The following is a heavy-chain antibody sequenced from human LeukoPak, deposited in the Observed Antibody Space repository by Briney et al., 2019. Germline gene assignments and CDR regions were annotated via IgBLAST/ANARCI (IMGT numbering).Heavy chain of an antibody. J-gene: IGHJ4*02. CDR3: AGSNYDILTGYLY. V-gene: IGHV3-21*01. CDR2: ISGSSSYI. D-gene: IGHD3-9*01. Sequence: GGSLRLSCAASGFTFSSYSMNWVRQAPGKGLEWVSSISGSSSYIYYADSVKGRFTISRDNAKNSLYLQMNSLRAEDTAVYYCAGSNYDILTGYLYWGQGTLVTVSS. CDR1: GFTFSSYS.